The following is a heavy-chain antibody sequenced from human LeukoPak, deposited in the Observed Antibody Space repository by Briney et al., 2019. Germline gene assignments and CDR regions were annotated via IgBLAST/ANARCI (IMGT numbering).Heavy chain of an antibody. V-gene: IGHV4-59*01. CDR2: FHNSRTT. CDR3: ARGQLGLPP. Sequence: SSETLSLTCTVSGCSFSSYCWTWIRQPPGQGLEWIGYFHNSRTTSYNPSLTGRVIISVNTAINQISLQLNSVTAADTAVYYCARGQLGLPPWGEGALVAVSS. D-gene: IGHD2-2*01. CDR1: GCSFSSYC. J-gene: IGHJ5*02.